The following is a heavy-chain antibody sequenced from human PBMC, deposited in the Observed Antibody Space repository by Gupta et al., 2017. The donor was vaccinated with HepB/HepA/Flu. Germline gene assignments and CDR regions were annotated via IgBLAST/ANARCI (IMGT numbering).Heavy chain of an antibody. Sequence: EAQLVESGGELIMPGRSLRLSCAASGFKFNEYAMHWVRQAPGKGLEWVAGISWNSGGKDYGDSVKGRFTISRDNAKKSLYLQMNGLRPADTALYYCVKDLGAALSRLHGMDVWGQGTTVTISS. CDR1: GFKFNEYA. D-gene: IGHD2-21*02. CDR2: ISWNSGGK. J-gene: IGHJ6*02. V-gene: IGHV3-9*01. CDR3: VKDLGAALSRLHGMDV.